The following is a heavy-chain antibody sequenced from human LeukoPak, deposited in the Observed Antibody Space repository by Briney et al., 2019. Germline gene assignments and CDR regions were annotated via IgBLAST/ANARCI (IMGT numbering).Heavy chain of an antibody. Sequence: GGSLRLSCAASGFTFSSYGMHWVRQAPGKGLEWVAFIRYDGSNKYYADSVKGRFTISRDNSKNTLYLQMNSLKTEDTAVYYCTLNDILTGYYPDYWGQGTLVTVSS. D-gene: IGHD3-9*01. V-gene: IGHV3-30*02. CDR3: TLNDILTGYYPDY. J-gene: IGHJ4*02. CDR1: GFTFSSYG. CDR2: IRYDGSNK.